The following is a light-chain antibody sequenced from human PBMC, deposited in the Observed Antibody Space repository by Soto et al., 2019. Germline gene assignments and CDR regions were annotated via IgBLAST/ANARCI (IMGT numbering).Light chain of an antibody. CDR3: QQLYAYPRLS. Sequence: IQLPKAASSLAASVADRDTITCRSSQVTSKYLAWYQQKPGKAPKRLIYATSTLQSGVPSRFSGSGSGTDFTLTIDSLLAEEVATYYCQQLYAYPRLSFGEGTKVDIK. CDR2: ATS. V-gene: IGKV1-9*01. J-gene: IGKJ4*01. CDR1: QVTSKY.